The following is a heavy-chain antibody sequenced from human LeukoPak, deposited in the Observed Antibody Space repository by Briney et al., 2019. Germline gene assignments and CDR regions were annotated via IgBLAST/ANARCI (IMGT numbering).Heavy chain of an antibody. Sequence: GASVKVSCKASGYTFTSYDINWVRKATGQGLKGMGWINPNSGNTGYAQKFQGRVTITRNTSISTAYMELSSLRSEDTAVYYCARTYRCLSLRACSSTVLDDYWGQGTLVTVSS. CDR1: GYTFTSYD. D-gene: IGHD2-2*01. J-gene: IGHJ4*02. V-gene: IGHV1-8*03. CDR2: INPNSGNT. CDR3: ARTYRCLSLRACSSTVLDDY.